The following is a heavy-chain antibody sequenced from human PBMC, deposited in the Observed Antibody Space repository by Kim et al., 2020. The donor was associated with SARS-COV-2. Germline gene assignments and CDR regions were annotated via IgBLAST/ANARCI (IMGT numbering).Heavy chain of an antibody. J-gene: IGHJ5*02. Sequence: ASVKVSCKASGYTFTGYYMHWVRQAPGQGLEWMGRINPNSGGTNYAQKFQGRVTMTRDTSISAAYMELSRLRSDDTAVYYCARFGPAGVWSGYYDTNWFDPWGQGTLVTVSS. CDR2: INPNSGGT. CDR3: ARFGPAGVWSGYYDTNWFDP. V-gene: IGHV1-2*06. D-gene: IGHD3-3*01. CDR1: GYTFTGYY.